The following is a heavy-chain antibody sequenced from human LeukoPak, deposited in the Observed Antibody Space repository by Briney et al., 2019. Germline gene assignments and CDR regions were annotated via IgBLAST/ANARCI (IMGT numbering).Heavy chain of an antibody. V-gene: IGHV3-23*01. J-gene: IGHJ5*02. D-gene: IGHD2-21*02. CDR2: ISGSGGST. CDR1: GFTFSSYA. CDR3: AKSIPRVVTAKVPLYWFDP. Sequence: GGSLRLSCAASGFTFSSYAMSWVRQAPGRGLEWVSAISGSGGSTYYADSVKGRFTISRDNSKNTLYLQMNSLRAEDTSVYYCAKSIPRVVTAKVPLYWFDPWGQGTLVTVSS.